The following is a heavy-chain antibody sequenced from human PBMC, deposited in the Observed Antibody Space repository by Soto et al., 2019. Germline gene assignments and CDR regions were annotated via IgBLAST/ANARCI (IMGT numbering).Heavy chain of an antibody. V-gene: IGHV1-18*01. CDR3: ARALVKAVNRGGLGEHNSLDP. Sequence: ASVKVSCKASGYTFTNYGVAWVRQAPGHGLEWLGWISGYNGNTNYAQKFQGRVTMTRDTATSTAYMELKTLRSDETASYFCARALVKAVNRGGLGEHNSLDPWGQGTLVTVSS. CDR1: GYTFTNYG. D-gene: IGHD3-10*01. CDR2: ISGYNGNT. J-gene: IGHJ5*02.